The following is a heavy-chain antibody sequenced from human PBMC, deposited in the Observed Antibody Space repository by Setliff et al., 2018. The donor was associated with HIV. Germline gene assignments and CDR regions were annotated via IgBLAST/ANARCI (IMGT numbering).Heavy chain of an antibody. CDR3: ARSVGYRFGYWNY. J-gene: IGHJ4*02. Sequence: GGSLRLSCAASGFSFYKYAMSWVRQAPGKGLEWVASITPSTRHRYYADSLKGRFTISRDSAENSLYLQMNSLRADDMGVYYCARSVGYRFGYWNYWGQGTLVTVSS. D-gene: IGHD5-18*01. CDR2: ITPSTRHR. CDR1: GFSFYKYA. V-gene: IGHV3-21*01.